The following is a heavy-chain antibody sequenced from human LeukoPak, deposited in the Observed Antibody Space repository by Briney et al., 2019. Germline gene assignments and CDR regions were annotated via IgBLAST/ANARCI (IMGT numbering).Heavy chain of an antibody. Sequence: SQTLSLTCSVSGGSISISGFYWNWIRQLPGKGLEWLGYIYYSGSTYYNPSLKSRVSISLDTSKNQLSLKLSSVTAADTAVYYCARDYYDSSGSIYNWFDPWGQGTLVTVSS. CDR2: IYYSGST. CDR3: ARDYYDSSGSIYNWFDP. J-gene: IGHJ5*02. D-gene: IGHD3-22*01. CDR1: GGSISISGFY. V-gene: IGHV4-31*03.